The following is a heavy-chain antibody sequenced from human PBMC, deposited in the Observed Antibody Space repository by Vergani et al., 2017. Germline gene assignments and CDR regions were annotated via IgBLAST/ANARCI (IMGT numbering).Heavy chain of an antibody. D-gene: IGHD1-1*01. Sequence: QVQLVQSGSELKKPGASVKVSCKASGYTFTNHAMNWVRQAPGQGLEWMGWINTDTGNPTYAQGFTGRFVFSLDTSVSTAYLQISGLKADDTAVYYCARAVRRVRDYYGMDVWGQGTTVTVSS. J-gene: IGHJ6*02. CDR3: ARAVRRVRDYYGMDV. CDR2: INTDTGNP. CDR1: GYTFTNHA. V-gene: IGHV7-4-1*02.